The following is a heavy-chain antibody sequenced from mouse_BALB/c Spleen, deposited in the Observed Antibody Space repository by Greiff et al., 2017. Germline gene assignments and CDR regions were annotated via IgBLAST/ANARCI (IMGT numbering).Heavy chain of an antibody. CDR3: ARSDYYGSSYVAY. Sequence: VKLMESGPQLVRPGASVKISCKASGYSFTSYWMHWVKQRPGQGLEWIGMIDPSDSETRLNQKFKDKATLTVDKSSSTAYMQLSSPTSEDSAVYYCARSDYYGSSYVAYWGQGTLVTVSA. J-gene: IGHJ3*01. CDR2: IDPSDSET. CDR1: GYSFTSYW. V-gene: IGHV1S126*01. D-gene: IGHD1-1*01.